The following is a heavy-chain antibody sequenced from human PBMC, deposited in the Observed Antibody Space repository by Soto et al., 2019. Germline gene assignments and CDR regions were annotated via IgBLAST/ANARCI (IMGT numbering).Heavy chain of an antibody. CDR3: ARVEQWLYIAKY. Sequence: GSLRLSCAASGFTFSSFAMHWVRQAPGKGLEWVALISDDGSNKYYADSVKGRFTISRDSSKNTLYLQMNSLRGEDTAVYSCARVEQWLYIAKYWGQGTLVTVYS. D-gene: IGHD6-19*01. V-gene: IGHV3-30*04. CDR2: ISDDGSNK. J-gene: IGHJ4*02. CDR1: GFTFSSFA.